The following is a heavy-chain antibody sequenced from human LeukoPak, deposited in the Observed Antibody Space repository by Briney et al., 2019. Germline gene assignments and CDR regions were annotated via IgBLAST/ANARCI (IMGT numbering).Heavy chain of an antibody. J-gene: IGHJ6*03. D-gene: IGHD3-9*01. CDR3: ARTYDILTGYGYYMDV. CDR2: IIPIFGTA. CDR1: GYTFTSYG. Sequence: ASVKVSCKASGYTFTSYGISWVRQAPGQGLEWMGGIIPIFGTANYAQKFQGRVTITADESTSTAYMELSSLRSEDTAVYYCARTYDILTGYGYYMDVWGKGTTVTISS. V-gene: IGHV1-69*13.